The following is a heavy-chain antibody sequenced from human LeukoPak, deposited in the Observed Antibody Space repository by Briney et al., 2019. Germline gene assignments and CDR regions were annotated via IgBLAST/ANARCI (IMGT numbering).Heavy chain of an antibody. CDR3: ARLTVSGKDYYYYYMDV. J-gene: IGHJ6*03. Sequence: SETLSLTCTVSGGSISSSSYYWSWIRQPPGKGLEWIGEINHSGSTNYNPSLKSRVTISVDTSKNQFSLKLSSVTAADTAVYYCARLTVSGKDYYYYYMDVWGKGTTVTVSS. D-gene: IGHD4-17*01. V-gene: IGHV4-39*07. CDR1: GGSISSSSYY. CDR2: INHSGST.